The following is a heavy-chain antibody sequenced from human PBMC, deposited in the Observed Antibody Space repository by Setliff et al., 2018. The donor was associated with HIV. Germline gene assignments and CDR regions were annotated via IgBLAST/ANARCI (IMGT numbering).Heavy chain of an antibody. CDR1: GFTFSPYW. Sequence: PGGSLRLSCAASGFTFSPYWMHWVRQAPGKGLVWVSRINSDGTSTTYADSVKGRFTISRDNAKNTLYLQMNSLRAEDTAIYYCARVLENSGSDYWGQGTLVTVSS. CDR2: INSDGTST. V-gene: IGHV3-74*03. CDR3: ARVLENSGSDY. D-gene: IGHD6-19*01. J-gene: IGHJ4*02.